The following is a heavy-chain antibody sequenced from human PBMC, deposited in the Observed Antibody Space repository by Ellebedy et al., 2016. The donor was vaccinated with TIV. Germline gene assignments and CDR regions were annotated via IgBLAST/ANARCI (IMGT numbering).Heavy chain of an antibody. Sequence: AASVKVSCKTSGYTFIDYHIHWVRQAPGQGIEWMGWISAYNGNTNYEQKVQGRVTMTTDTSTSTAYMELRSLRSDDTAVYYCARTGGYTYGSGNPDYWGQGTLVIVSA. J-gene: IGHJ4*02. CDR2: ISAYNGNT. D-gene: IGHD5-18*01. CDR3: ARTGGYTYGSGNPDY. CDR1: GYTFIDYH. V-gene: IGHV1-18*04.